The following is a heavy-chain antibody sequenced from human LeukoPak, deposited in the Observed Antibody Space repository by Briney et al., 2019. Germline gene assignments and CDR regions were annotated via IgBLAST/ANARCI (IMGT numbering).Heavy chain of an antibody. CDR2: INPNSGGT. CDR1: GYTFTSYG. CDR3: ARVVDTAMVMDY. Sequence: GASVKVSCKASGYTFTSYGISWVRQAPGQGLEWMGWINPNSGGTNYAQKFQGRVTMTRDTSISTAYMELSRLRSDDTAVYYCARVVDTAMVMDYWGQRTLVTVSS. J-gene: IGHJ4*02. V-gene: IGHV1-2*02. D-gene: IGHD5-18*01.